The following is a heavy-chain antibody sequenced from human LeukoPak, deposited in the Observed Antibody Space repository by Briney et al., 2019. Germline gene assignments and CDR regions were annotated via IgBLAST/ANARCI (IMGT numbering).Heavy chain of an antibody. D-gene: IGHD4-11*01. CDR3: ARGRVSSSTWYSTYYYFFYMDL. J-gene: IGHJ6*03. CDR1: DDSITMYY. Sequence: TPSETLSLTCTVSDDSITMYYWTWIRQPPGKGLEWIGYVDHTGSTKFNPSLNGRVNISRDTSNNFFSLRLRSVTAADTAVYFCARGRVSSSTWYSTYYYFFYMDLWGKGTTVTVSS. CDR2: VDHTGST. V-gene: IGHV4-59*01.